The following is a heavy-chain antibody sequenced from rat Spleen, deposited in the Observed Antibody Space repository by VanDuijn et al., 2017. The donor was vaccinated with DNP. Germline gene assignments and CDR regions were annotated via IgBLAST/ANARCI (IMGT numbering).Heavy chain of an antibody. J-gene: IGHJ3*01. D-gene: IGHD1-4*01. CDR1: GFTFGDYA. V-gene: IGHV5-17*01. CDR2: ITSDGSST. Sequence: EVQLVESGGGLVQPGNSLKLSCAASGFTFGDYAMAWVRQSPQKGLEWVATITSDGSSTYYRVSVKGRFTISRDNANRTLYLQMDSLRPEDTATYYCATSPGPNWFAYWGQGTLVTVSS. CDR3: ATSPGPNWFAY.